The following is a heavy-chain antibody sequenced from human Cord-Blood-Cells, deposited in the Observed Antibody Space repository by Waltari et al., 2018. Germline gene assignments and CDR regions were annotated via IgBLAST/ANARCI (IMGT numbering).Heavy chain of an antibody. CDR2: IIPFFGTA. CDR1: GGTFSSYA. D-gene: IGHD1-26*01. CDR3: ARDLSWGPGATNAFDI. J-gene: IGHJ3*02. Sequence: QVQLVQSGAEVKKPGSSVKVSCKASGGTFSSYAISWVRQARGQGLEWMGRIIPFFGTANYAPKFQGRVTITADKSTSTAYMELSSLRSEDTAGYYCARDLSWGPGATNAFDIWGQGTMVTVSS. V-gene: IGHV1-69*06.